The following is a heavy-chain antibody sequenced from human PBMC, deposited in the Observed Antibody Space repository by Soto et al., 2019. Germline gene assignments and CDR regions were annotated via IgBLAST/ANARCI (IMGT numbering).Heavy chain of an antibody. CDR1: GGSISSYY. Sequence: SETLSLTCTVSGGSISSYYWSWIRQPPGKGLEWIGYIYYSGSTNYNPSLKSRVTISVDTSKNQFSLKLSSVTAADTAVYYCARVIAARPLYYYYYGMDVWGQGTSVSVSS. J-gene: IGHJ6*02. V-gene: IGHV4-59*01. D-gene: IGHD6-6*01. CDR2: IYYSGST. CDR3: ARVIAARPLYYYYYGMDV.